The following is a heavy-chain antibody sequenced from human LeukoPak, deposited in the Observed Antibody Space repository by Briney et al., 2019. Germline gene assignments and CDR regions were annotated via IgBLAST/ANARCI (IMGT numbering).Heavy chain of an antibody. D-gene: IGHD1-14*01. Sequence: SETLSLTCAVYGGSFSGYYWSWIRQPPGKGLEWIGEINHSGSTNYNPSLKSRVTISVDTSKNQFSLKLSSVTAADTAVYCCARAGILGLDYWGQGTLVTVSS. V-gene: IGHV4-34*01. CDR1: GGSFSGYY. CDR2: INHSGST. J-gene: IGHJ4*02. CDR3: ARAGILGLDY.